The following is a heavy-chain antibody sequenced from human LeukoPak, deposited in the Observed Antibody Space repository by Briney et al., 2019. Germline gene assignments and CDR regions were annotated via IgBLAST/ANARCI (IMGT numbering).Heavy chain of an antibody. V-gene: IGHV3-7*01. CDR3: ARGRGSWYGVYFDY. CDR2: IKRDGSEK. CDR1: GFTFTDYW. Sequence: GGSLRLSCAASGFTFTDYWMSWVRQAPGKGLEWVANIKRDGSEKYYVDSVNGRFTISRDNAKNSLYLQMNSLRTEDTAVYYCARGRGSWYGVYFDYWGQGTLVTVSS. D-gene: IGHD6-13*01. J-gene: IGHJ4*02.